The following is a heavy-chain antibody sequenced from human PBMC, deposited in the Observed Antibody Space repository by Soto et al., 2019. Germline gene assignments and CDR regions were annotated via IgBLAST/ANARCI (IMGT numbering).Heavy chain of an antibody. V-gene: IGHV1-8*01. Sequence: ASVKVSCKASGYTFTSYDINWVRQATGQGLEWMGWMNPNSGNTGYAQKFQGRVTMTRNTSISTAYMELSSLRSEDTAVYYCARVRGARGGSSQKEFVYWGQGTLVTVSS. D-gene: IGHD2-15*01. J-gene: IGHJ4*02. CDR1: GYTFTSYD. CDR3: ARVRGARGGSSQKEFVY. CDR2: MNPNSGNT.